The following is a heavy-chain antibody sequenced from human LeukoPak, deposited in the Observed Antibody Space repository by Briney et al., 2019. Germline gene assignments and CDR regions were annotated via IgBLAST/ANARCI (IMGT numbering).Heavy chain of an antibody. CDR1: GFTFSIYD. J-gene: IGHJ4*02. Sequence: PGGSLRLSCAACGFTFSIYDMNWVRQSPGKGLEWISDITSGNRRIYYADSVRGRFTISRDDSKNSVYLQMNSLRDEDTAVYYCATTFGSSGHYFDSWGQGTLVTVSS. D-gene: IGHD6-13*01. CDR3: ATTFGSSGHYFDS. CDR2: ITSGNRRI. V-gene: IGHV3-48*02.